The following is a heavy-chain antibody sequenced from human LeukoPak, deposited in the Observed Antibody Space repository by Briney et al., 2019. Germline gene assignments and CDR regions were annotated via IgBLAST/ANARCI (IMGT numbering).Heavy chain of an antibody. CDR1: GGSFSGYY. V-gene: IGHV4-34*01. CDR2: INHSGST. D-gene: IGHD3-22*01. CDR3: ARAPYYYDSSGYYYEPDFINDAFDI. J-gene: IGHJ3*02. Sequence: SETLSLTCAVYGGSFSGYYWSWIRQPPGKGLEWIGEINHSGSTNYNPSLKSRVTISVDTSKNQSSLKLSSVTAADTAVYYCARAPYYYDSSGYYYEPDFINDAFDIWGQGTMVTVSS.